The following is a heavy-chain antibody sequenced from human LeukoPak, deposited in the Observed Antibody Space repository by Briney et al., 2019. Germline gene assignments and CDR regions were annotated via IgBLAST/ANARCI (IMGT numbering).Heavy chain of an antibody. CDR3: AAFGSSGWWAFNYFDY. V-gene: IGHV1-58*01. Sequence: ASVTVSCKASGFTFTSSAVQGVRQARGQRLEGIGWIFVGSGNTNYAQKFQERVTITRDMSTSTAYMELSSLRSEDTAVYYCAAFGSSGWWAFNYFDYWGQGTLVTVSS. J-gene: IGHJ4*02. D-gene: IGHD6-19*01. CDR1: GFTFTSSA. CDR2: IFVGSGNT.